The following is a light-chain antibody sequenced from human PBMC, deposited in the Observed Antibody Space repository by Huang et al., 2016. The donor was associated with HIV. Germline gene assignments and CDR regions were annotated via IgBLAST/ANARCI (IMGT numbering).Light chain of an antibody. CDR2: AAS. CDR3: QKYDSVSRT. V-gene: IGKV1-27*01. CDR1: QDIKNY. J-gene: IGKJ1*01. Sequence: DIQMTQYPSSLSASVGDSVTITCRASQDIKNYLAWYQKKAGQVPKLLIYAASSLQSGVPSRFSGSGSGTDFTLSITSLQPEDVAIYYCQKYDSVSRTFGQGTKVDIK.